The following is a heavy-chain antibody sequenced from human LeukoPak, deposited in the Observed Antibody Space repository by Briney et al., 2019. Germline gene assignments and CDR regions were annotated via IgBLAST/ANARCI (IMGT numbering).Heavy chain of an antibody. J-gene: IGHJ4*02. CDR1: GFTFSTYS. CDR3: ARVGGDYNYKSAPFDN. Sequence: GGSLRLSCVASGFTFSTYSMNWVRQAPWKGLEWVSYISGSSIYKYYADSVKGRFTISRDNAKNSLYLQMNSLRAEDTAMYYCARVGGDYNYKSAPFDNWGQGTLVTVSS. D-gene: IGHD5-24*01. V-gene: IGHV3-21*01. CDR2: ISGSSIYK.